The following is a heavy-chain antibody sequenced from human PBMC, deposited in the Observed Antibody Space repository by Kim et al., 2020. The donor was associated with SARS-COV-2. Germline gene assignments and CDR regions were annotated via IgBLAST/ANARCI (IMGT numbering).Heavy chain of an antibody. CDR3: AKDRRMTTVTTGDY. J-gene: IGHJ4*02. CDR2: ISGSGGST. CDR1: GFTFSSYA. D-gene: IGHD4-17*01. V-gene: IGHV3-23*01. Sequence: GGSLRLSCAASGFTFSSYAMSWVRQAPGKGLEWVSAISGSGGSTYYADSVKGRFTISRDNSKNTLYLQMNSLRAEDTDVYYCAKDRRMTTVTTGDYWGQGTLVTVSS.